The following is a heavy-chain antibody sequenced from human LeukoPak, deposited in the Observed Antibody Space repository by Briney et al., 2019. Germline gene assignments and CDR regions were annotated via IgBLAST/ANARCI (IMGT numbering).Heavy chain of an antibody. Sequence: PGGSVRLSCAASGFTFSTHGMNWVRQAPGKGLEWVSFIDTTTSYKYYADSVKGRFTISRDSAKNSLYLQMNSLRADDTAFYYCARGRSITILRGVAISDGFDIWGQGTMVTVSS. CDR2: IDTTTSYK. CDR1: GFTFSTHG. J-gene: IGHJ3*02. V-gene: IGHV3-21*01. CDR3: ARGRSITILRGVAISDGFDI. D-gene: IGHD3-10*01.